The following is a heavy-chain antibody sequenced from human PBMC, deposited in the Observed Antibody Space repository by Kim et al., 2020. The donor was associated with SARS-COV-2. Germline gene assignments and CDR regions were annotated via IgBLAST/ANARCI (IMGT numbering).Heavy chain of an antibody. V-gene: IGHV4-4*07. CDR2: IYTSGRT. Sequence: SETLSLTCTVSGDSLSSDYWSWNRQPAGKGLEWIGRIYTSGRTNYNPSLQSRVTMSVDMPKNQLSLKLSSLTAADTAVYYCASALGIWGQGTLVTVSS. CDR1: GDSLSSDY. J-gene: IGHJ1*01. CDR3: ASALGI. D-gene: IGHD3-16*02.